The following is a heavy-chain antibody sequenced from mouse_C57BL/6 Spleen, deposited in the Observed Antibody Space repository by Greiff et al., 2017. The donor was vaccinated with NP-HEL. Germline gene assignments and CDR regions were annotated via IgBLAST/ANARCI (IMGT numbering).Heavy chain of an antibody. V-gene: IGHV14-1*01. J-gene: IGHJ2*01. Sequence: VQLQQSGAELVRPGASVKLSCTASGFNIKDYYMHWVKQRPEQGLEWIGRIDPEDGDTEYAPKFQGKATMTADTSSNTAYLQLSSLTSEDTAVYYCATYYYGSSYPEDYFDYWGQGTTLTVSS. D-gene: IGHD1-1*01. CDR3: ATYYYGSSYPEDYFDY. CDR2: IDPEDGDT. CDR1: GFNIKDYY.